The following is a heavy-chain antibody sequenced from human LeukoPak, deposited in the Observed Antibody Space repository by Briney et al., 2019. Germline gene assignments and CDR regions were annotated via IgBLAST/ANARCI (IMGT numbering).Heavy chain of an antibody. CDR2: INPNSGGT. CDR1: GYTFTGYY. CDR3: ARDPPRIVVVPAALFDY. Sequence: ASVKVSCKASGYTFTGYYMHWVRQAPGQGLEWMGWINPNSGGTNYAQKFQGRVTMTRDTSISTACMELSRLRSDDTAVYYCARDPPRIVVVPAALFDYWGQGTLVTVSS. J-gene: IGHJ4*02. V-gene: IGHV1-2*02. D-gene: IGHD2-2*01.